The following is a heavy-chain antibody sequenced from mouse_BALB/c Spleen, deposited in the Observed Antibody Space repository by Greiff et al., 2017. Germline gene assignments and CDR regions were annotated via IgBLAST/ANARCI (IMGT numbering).Heavy chain of an antibody. J-gene: IGHJ3*01. CDR1: GYTFTSYW. V-gene: IGHV1-7*01. CDR3: ARYDYDVRAWFAF. Sequence: VQLQQSGAELAKPGASVKMSCKASGYTFTSYWMHWVKQRPGQGLEWIGYINPSTGYTEYNQKFKDKATLTADTSSSTAYMQLSSLTSEDSAVYYCARYDYDVRAWFAFWGAGTLVTVSA. CDR2: INPSTGYT. D-gene: IGHD2-4*01.